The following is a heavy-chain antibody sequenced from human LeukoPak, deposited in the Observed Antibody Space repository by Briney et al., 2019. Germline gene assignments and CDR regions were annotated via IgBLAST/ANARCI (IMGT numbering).Heavy chain of an antibody. V-gene: IGHV3-23*01. CDR2: ISGSGGST. J-gene: IGHJ4*02. D-gene: IGHD3-10*01. CDR1: GFTFSSFG. Sequence: PGGPLRLSCAASGFTFSSFGMHWVRQAPGKGLEWVSAISGSGGSTYYADSVKGRFTISRDNSKNTLYLQMNSLRAEDTAVYYCAKFYKEVVYWGQGTLVTVSS. CDR3: AKFYKEVVY.